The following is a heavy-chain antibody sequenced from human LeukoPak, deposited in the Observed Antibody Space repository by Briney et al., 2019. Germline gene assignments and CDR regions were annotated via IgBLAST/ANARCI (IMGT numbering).Heavy chain of an antibody. CDR2: IQYDGSNE. CDR3: AKDRCSNGAGCYYYYIDV. CDR1: GFTFSSYG. V-gene: IGHV3-30*02. Sequence: GGSLRLSCAASGFTFSSYGMHWVRQAPGKGLEWVAYIQYDGSNEQYADSVKGRFSISRDSSKNILYLQMNSLRAEDTAVYYCAKDRCSNGAGCYYYYIDVWGKGTTVTISS. D-gene: IGHD2-8*01. J-gene: IGHJ6*03.